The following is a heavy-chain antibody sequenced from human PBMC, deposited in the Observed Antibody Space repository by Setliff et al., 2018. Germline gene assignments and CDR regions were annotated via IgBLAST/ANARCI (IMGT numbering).Heavy chain of an antibody. Sequence: GASVKVSCKNSGGTFNSFLVSWVRQAPGQGLEWMGGIIPLFGTTKYAQKFQDRITMTADESATTAYMELTCLRSEDTAVYYCARALGGISAAGNNWLDSWGQGTLVTVSS. V-gene: IGHV1-69*13. CDR1: GGTFNSFL. CDR2: IIPLFGTT. D-gene: IGHD6-13*01. CDR3: ARALGGISAAGNNWLDS. J-gene: IGHJ5*01.